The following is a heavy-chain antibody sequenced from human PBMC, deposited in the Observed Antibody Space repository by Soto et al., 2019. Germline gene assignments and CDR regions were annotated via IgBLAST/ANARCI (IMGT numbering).Heavy chain of an antibody. D-gene: IGHD2-2*01. CDR2: ISAYNGNT. V-gene: IGHV1-18*01. CDR3: ARVYILDIVVVPAASGYFDI. CDR1: GYTFTSYG. J-gene: IGHJ3*02. Sequence: GASVKVSCKASGYTFTSYGISWVRQAPGQGLEWMGWISAYNGNTNYAQKLQGRVTMTTDTSTSTAYMELRSLRSDDTAVYYCARVYILDIVVVPAASGYFDIWGQGTMVTVSS.